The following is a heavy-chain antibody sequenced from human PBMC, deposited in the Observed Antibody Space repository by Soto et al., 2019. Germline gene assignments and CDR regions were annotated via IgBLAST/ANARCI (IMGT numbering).Heavy chain of an antibody. CDR3: ARGNHRRLQLWYFDL. D-gene: IGHD5-12*01. Sequence: QVQLVQSGAEVKKPGSSVKVSCKASGGTFSNYPISWVRQAPGQGLEWMGGIIPIFGTVNYAQKFQGRVTITADESTSTADMELSSLRSEDTAVYYCARGNHRRLQLWYFDLWGRGTLVTVSS. CDR1: GGTFSNYP. J-gene: IGHJ2*01. V-gene: IGHV1-69*12. CDR2: IIPIFGTV.